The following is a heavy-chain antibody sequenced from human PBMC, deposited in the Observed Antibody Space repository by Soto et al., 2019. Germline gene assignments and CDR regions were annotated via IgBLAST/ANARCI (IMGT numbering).Heavy chain of an antibody. CDR1: GFTCSNYA. CDR2: ISGSGNST. Sequence: EVQLLESGGGLVQPGGSLRLSCAVSGFTCSNYAMSWVRQAPGKGLEWVSAISGSGNSTNYADSVKGRFTISRDNSKNTVYLQMNSLRAEDTVVYYCARDVWELLRGFDPWGQGTVVTVSS. V-gene: IGHV3-23*01. D-gene: IGHD1-26*01. J-gene: IGHJ5*02. CDR3: ARDVWELLRGFDP.